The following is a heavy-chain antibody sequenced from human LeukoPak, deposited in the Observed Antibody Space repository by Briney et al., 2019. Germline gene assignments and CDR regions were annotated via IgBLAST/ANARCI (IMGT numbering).Heavy chain of an antibody. CDR3: AKYCGGDCFRNFDS. CDR1: GFTFSNYA. CDR2: IGHYGADI. D-gene: IGHD2-21*02. V-gene: IGHV3-23*01. J-gene: IGHJ4*02. Sequence: GGSLRLSCAAPGFTFSNYAMTWVRQAPGRGLEWVSVIGHYGADIHYADSVEGRFTISRDNSANTLYLQMNSLRAEDTAVYYCAKYCGGDCFRNFDSWGQGTLVTVSS.